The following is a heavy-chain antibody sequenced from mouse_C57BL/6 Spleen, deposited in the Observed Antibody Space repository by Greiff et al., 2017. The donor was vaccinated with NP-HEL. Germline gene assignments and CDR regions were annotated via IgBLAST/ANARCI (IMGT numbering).Heavy chain of an antibody. CDR1: GYTFTSYW. D-gene: IGHD2-3*01. J-gene: IGHJ1*03. V-gene: IGHV1-55*01. Sequence: VQLQQPGAELVKPGASVKMSCKASGYTFTSYWITWVKQRPGQGLEWIGDIYPGSGSTNYNEKFKSKDTLTVDTSPSTAYMQLSSLTSDDSAVYYCARFRDGFYWYFDFWGTGTTVTVSS. CDR2: IYPGSGST. CDR3: ARFRDGFYWYFDF.